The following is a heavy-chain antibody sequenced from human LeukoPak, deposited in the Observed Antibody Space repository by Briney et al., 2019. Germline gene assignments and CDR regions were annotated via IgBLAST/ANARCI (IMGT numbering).Heavy chain of an antibody. D-gene: IGHD2-2*01. Sequence: PSETLSLTCTVSGGSISSYYWSWIRQPAGKGLEWIGRIYTSGSTNYNPSLKSRVTISVDTSKNQFSLKLSSVTAADTAVYYCAREPLGYCSSTSCYGYFDYWGQGTLVTVSS. CDR2: IYTSGST. J-gene: IGHJ4*02. CDR1: GGSISSYY. V-gene: IGHV4-4*07. CDR3: AREPLGYCSSTSCYGYFDY.